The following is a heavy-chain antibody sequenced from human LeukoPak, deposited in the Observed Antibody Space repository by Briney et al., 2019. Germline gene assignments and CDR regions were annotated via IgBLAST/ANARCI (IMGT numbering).Heavy chain of an antibody. Sequence: SVKVSCKASGGTFSSYSITWVRQAPGQGLEWMGGIMPLFNTANYAQQFQGRVTITTAESTSTAYMELSSLRFEDTAMYYCARVDRYHYYLDVWGKGTTVTVSS. V-gene: IGHV1-69*05. J-gene: IGHJ6*03. CDR3: ARVDRYHYYLDV. CDR2: IMPLFNTA. CDR1: GGTFSSYS.